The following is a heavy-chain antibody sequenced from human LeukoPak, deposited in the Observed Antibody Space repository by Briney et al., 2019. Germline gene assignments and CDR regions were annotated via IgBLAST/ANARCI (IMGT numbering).Heavy chain of an antibody. J-gene: IGHJ4*02. CDR1: GFTFSSYD. CDR3: VALGDRIY. Sequence: GGSLRLSCAASGFTFSSYDMHWVRQATGKGLEWVSAISATGDTYYLDSVKGRFTISRENAKNSLYLQMNSLRAGDTAVYYCVALGDRIYWGQGTLVTVSS. V-gene: IGHV3-13*01. CDR2: ISATGDT. D-gene: IGHD2-21*02.